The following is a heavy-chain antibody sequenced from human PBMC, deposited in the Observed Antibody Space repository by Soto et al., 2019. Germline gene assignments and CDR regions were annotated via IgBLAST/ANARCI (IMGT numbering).Heavy chain of an antibody. CDR2: ISSSSSYI. CDR1: GFTFSSYS. D-gene: IGHD2-15*01. CDR3: ARDPGYCSGGTCRTAAFDF. V-gene: IGHV3-21*01. Sequence: EVQLVESGGGLVKPGGSLRLSCAASGFTFSSYSMNWVRQAPGKGLEWVSSISSSSSYIYYADSVKGRFTISRDNAKNSLYLRMNSLRAEDTAVYYCARDPGYCSGGTCRTAAFDFWGQGTMVTVSS. J-gene: IGHJ3*01.